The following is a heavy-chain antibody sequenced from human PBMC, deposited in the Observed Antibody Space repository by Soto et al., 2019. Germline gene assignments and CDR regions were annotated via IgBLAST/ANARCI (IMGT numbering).Heavy chain of an antibody. CDR3: ASVPGDGSLRGWFDP. CDR1: GGTFSSCA. V-gene: IGHV1-69*13. J-gene: IGHJ5*02. Sequence: SVKVSCKASGGTFSSCAISWVRQAPGQGLEWMGGIIPIFGTANYAQKFQGRVTITADESTSTAYMELSSLRSEDTAVYYCASVPGDGSLRGWFDPWGQGTLVTVSS. CDR2: IIPIFGTA. D-gene: IGHD1-26*01.